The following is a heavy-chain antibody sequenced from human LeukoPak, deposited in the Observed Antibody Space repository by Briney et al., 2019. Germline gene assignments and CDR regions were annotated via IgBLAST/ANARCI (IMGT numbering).Heavy chain of an antibody. V-gene: IGHV4-59*11. CDR3: ARLIGDIAVSGTSWFVP. CDR1: GGSISSHY. CDR2: IYYSGST. J-gene: IGHJ5*02. D-gene: IGHD6-19*01. Sequence: SETLSLTCTVSGGSISSHYWSWIRQAPGKGLEWIGYIYYSGSTNYNPSLKSRVTISVDTSKNQFSLKLSSVTAADTAMYYCARLIGDIAVSGTSWFVPWGQGTLVTVSS.